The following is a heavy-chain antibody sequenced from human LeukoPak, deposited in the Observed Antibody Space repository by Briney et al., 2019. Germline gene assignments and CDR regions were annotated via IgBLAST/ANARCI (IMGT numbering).Heavy chain of an antibody. CDR2: ISGSDGST. Sequence: PGGSLRLSCAASGFTLRTYAMSWVRQAPGKGLEWVSAISGSDGSTYYADSVKGRFTISRDNSKTTLYLQMNSLRAEDTAVYHCAKDRGLRFLEWFFDYWGQGTLVTVSS. D-gene: IGHD3-3*01. V-gene: IGHV3-23*01. CDR1: GFTLRTYA. CDR3: AKDRGLRFLEWFFDY. J-gene: IGHJ4*02.